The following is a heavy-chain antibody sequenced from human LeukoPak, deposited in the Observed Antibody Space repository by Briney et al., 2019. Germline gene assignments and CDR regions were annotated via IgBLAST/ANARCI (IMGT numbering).Heavy chain of an antibody. Sequence: ASVTVSCKVSGYTLTELSMHWVRQAPGKGLEWMGGFYSEDGETIYAQKFQGRVTMTEDTSTDTAYMELSSLRSEDTAVYYCATIHCGSYYYGFDYWGQGAVATVSS. J-gene: IGHJ4*02. V-gene: IGHV1-24*01. CDR1: GYTLTELS. D-gene: IGHD1-26*01. CDR2: FYSEDGET. CDR3: ATIHCGSYYYGFDY.